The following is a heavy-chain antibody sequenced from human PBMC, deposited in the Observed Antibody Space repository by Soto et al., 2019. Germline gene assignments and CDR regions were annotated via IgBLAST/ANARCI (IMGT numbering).Heavy chain of an antibody. CDR3: ARDGHCSSTSCYGLDWFDP. CDR2: INHSGST. V-gene: IGHV4-34*01. J-gene: IGHJ5*02. D-gene: IGHD2-2*01. CDR1: GGSFSGYY. Sequence: NPSETLSLSSSVYGGSFSGYYWSWIRQPPGKRQEWIGEINHSGSTNYNPSLKSRVTISVDTSKNQFSLKLSSVTAADTAVYYCARDGHCSSTSCYGLDWFDPWGQGTLVTVSS.